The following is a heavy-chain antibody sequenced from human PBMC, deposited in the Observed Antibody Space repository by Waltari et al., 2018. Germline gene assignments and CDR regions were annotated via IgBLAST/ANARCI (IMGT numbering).Heavy chain of an antibody. CDR3: ARAGEFRSYYYAMDV. Sequence: EVQLVASGGGRVPSGGSLRRSCATSGLTFSFLAMHWARQAPGKGLEWLSYISVGSATIYYADSVKGRFSISRDDARNSLFLEINSLRAEDSAVYYCARAGEFRSYYYAMDVWGQGTAVSVSS. D-gene: IGHD3-10*01. CDR2: ISVGSATI. CDR1: GLTFSFLA. V-gene: IGHV3-48*03. J-gene: IGHJ6*02.